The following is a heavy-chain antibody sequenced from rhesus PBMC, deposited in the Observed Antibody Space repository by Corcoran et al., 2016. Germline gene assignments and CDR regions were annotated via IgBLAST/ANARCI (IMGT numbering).Heavy chain of an antibody. CDR3: ARGGVLLAMSAINFDY. Sequence: QVQLQESGPAVVKPSETLSLTCAGSGGSISSSNWWSWIRQSPGKGLEWIGGNDGSGVNTEYTPSLTRRVTVSKNTSKNQFSLKLSSVTAADTAVYYCARGGVLLAMSAINFDYWGQGVLVTVSS. V-gene: IGHV4-93*01. D-gene: IGHD2-2*01. CDR1: GGSISSSNW. J-gene: IGHJ4*01. CDR2: NDGSGVNT.